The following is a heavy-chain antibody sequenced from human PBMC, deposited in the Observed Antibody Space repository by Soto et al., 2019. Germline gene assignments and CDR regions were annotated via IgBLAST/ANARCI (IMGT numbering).Heavy chain of an antibody. J-gene: IGHJ4*02. V-gene: IGHV6-1*01. D-gene: IGHD5-12*01. CDR1: GDSVSSNSAS. CDR3: AREKGYISGPKNFDY. Sequence: PSQTLSLTCAISGDSVSSNSASGNCSSHSGSRCLEWLGRTYYRSTWYNDYAVSMRSRITINPDTSKNQFSLQLNSVTPEDTAVYYCAREKGYISGPKNFDYWGQGTLVTVSS. CDR2: TYYRSTWYN.